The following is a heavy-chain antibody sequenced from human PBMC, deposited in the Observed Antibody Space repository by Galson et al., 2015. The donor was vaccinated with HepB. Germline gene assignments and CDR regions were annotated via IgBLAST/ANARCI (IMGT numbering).Heavy chain of an antibody. CDR3: ARGGAGMTTSNPRFDP. Sequence: SVKVSCKASGGTFSSYAISWVRQAPGQGLEWMGGIIPIFGIANYAQKFQGRVTITADESTSTAYMELSSLRSEDTAVYYCARGGAGMTTSNPRFDPWGQGTLVTVSS. D-gene: IGHD3-10*01. V-gene: IGHV1-69*13. CDR1: GGTFSSYA. CDR2: IIPIFGIA. J-gene: IGHJ5*02.